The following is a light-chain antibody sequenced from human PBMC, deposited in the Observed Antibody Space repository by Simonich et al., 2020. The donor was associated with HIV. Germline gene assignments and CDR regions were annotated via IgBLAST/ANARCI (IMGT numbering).Light chain of an antibody. CDR1: SSDVGGYNY. CDR2: DVS. CDR3: SSYTSSDTYVL. V-gene: IGLV2-14*03. J-gene: IGLJ2*01. Sequence: QSALTQPASVSGSPGQSITISCTGTSSDVGGYNYVSWYQPHPGKAPQLMIYDVSKRPSGVAKRFSGSKSGNTASLTISGLQAEDEADYYCSSYTSSDTYVLFGGGTKVTVL.